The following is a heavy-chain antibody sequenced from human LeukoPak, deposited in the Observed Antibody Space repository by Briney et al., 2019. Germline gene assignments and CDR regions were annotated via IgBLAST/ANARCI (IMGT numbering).Heavy chain of an antibody. CDR3: ATRDPAEGFLQWLPDC. CDR1: GYTFTSYG. J-gene: IGHJ4*02. D-gene: IGHD3-3*01. V-gene: IGHV1-2*06. Sequence: ASVKVSCKASGYTFTSYGISWVRQAPGQGLEWMGRINPNSGGTDYAQIFQGRVSMTRDTSISTAYMELSRLRSDDTAVYYCATRDPAEGFLQWLPDCWGQGTLVTVSA. CDR2: INPNSGGT.